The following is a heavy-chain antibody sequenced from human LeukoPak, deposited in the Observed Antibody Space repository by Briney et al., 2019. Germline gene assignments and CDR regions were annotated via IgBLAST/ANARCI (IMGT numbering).Heavy chain of an antibody. J-gene: IGHJ5*02. CDR3: ARGYSGRLDETNWFDP. Sequence: AASVKVSCKASGGTLSSYAISWVRQAPGQGLEWMGRIIPIFGIANYAQKFQGRVTITADKSTSTAYMELSSLRSEDTAVYYCARGYSGRLDETNWFDPWGQGTLVTVSS. V-gene: IGHV1-69*04. D-gene: IGHD5-12*01. CDR2: IIPIFGIA. CDR1: GGTLSSYA.